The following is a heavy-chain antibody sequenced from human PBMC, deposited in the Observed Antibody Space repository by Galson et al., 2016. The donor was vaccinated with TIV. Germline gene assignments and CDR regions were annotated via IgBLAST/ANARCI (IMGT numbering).Heavy chain of an antibody. CDR3: ARDSEHGYSYGY. CDR1: GFSISSGYH. V-gene: IGHV4-38-2*02. D-gene: IGHD5-18*01. CDR2: IYHTGST. J-gene: IGHJ4*02. Sequence: ETLSLTCAVSGFSISSGYHWGWIRQPPGKGLEWIGSIYHTGSTYYNPSLKSRVTTSVDTSQNHFSLKLSSVTAADTAVYYCARDSEHGYSYGYWGQGTLVTVTS.